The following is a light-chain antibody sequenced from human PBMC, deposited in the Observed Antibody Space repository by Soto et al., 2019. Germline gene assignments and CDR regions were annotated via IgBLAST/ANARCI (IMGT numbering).Light chain of an antibody. Sequence: EIMMTQSPGTLSVSPGEGATLSCRASQSVSSYLAWYQQKPGQAPRLLICDASNRATGIPARFSGSGSGTDFTLTISSLEPEDFAVYYCQQRSNWRGFTFGPGTKVDIK. V-gene: IGKV3-11*01. CDR2: DAS. J-gene: IGKJ3*01. CDR1: QSVSSY. CDR3: QQRSNWRGFT.